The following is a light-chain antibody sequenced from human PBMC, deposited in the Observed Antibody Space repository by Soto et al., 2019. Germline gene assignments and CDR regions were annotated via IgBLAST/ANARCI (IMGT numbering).Light chain of an antibody. CDR2: DVS. J-gene: IGLJ2*01. CDR1: SSDVGGYNY. Sequence: QSVLTQPASVSGSPGQSVTISCTGTSSDVGGYNYVSWYQQHPGKAPKFMIYDVSNRPSGVSTRFSGSKSGNTASLTISGLQAEDEADYYCSSYTTGSTPVVFGGGNQLTVL. CDR3: SSYTTGSTPVV. V-gene: IGLV2-14*01.